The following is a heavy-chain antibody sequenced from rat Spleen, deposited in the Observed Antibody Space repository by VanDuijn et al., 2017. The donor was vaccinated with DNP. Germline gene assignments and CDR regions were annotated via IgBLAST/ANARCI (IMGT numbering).Heavy chain of an antibody. CDR2: IWTGGST. CDR3: VRGGLDY. J-gene: IGHJ2*01. CDR1: GFSLTSYN. Sequence: QVQLKESGPGLVQPSQTLSLTCTVSGFSLTSYNVHWVRQPTGKGLEWMGIIWTGGSTDYNSALKSRLSISRDTSKSQVFLKMNSLQTEDIATYYCVRGGLDYWGQGVMVTVSS. V-gene: IGHV2-30*01.